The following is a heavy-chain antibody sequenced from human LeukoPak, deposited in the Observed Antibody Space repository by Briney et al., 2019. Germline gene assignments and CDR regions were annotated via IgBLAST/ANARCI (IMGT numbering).Heavy chain of an antibody. CDR2: ISYDGNNR. V-gene: IGHV3-30-3*01. D-gene: IGHD6-19*01. CDR3: ARAPYRSGWYCFDF. CDR1: GFTFNDYA. Sequence: GGSLRLSCAASGFTFNDYAMHWVRQAPGRGLEWVALISYDGNNRYYADSVKGRFTISRDNSKNTLYLHMNSLRGEDTAIYSCARAPYRSGWYCFDFWGQGTLVTVSS. J-gene: IGHJ4*02.